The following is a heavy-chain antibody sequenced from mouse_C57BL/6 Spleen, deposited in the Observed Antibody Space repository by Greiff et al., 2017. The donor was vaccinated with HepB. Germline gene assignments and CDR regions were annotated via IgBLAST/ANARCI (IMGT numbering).Heavy chain of an antibody. Sequence: EVHLVESGPGLVKPSQSLSLTCSVTGYSITSGYYWNWIRQFPGNKLEWMGYISYDGSNNYNPSLKNRISITRDTSKNQFFLKLNSVTTEDTATYYCARENSHFDYWGQGTTLTVSS. J-gene: IGHJ2*01. CDR1: GYSITSGYY. CDR2: ISYDGSN. CDR3: ARENSHFDY. V-gene: IGHV3-6*01.